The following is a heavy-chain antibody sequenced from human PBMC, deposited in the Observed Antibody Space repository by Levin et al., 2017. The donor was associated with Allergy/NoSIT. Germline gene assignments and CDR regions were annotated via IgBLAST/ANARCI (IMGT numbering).Heavy chain of an antibody. Sequence: GESLKISCVASGFTFRDFYMSWIRQAPGKGLEWVSYISASGGSIYYADSVEGRFTISRDDSKNSLYLQMNSLRAEDTAVYYCAKSIGQLWLPNYWGQGTLVTVSS. J-gene: IGHJ4*02. CDR1: GFTFRDFY. V-gene: IGHV3-11*01. D-gene: IGHD5-18*01. CDR3: AKSIGQLWLPNY. CDR2: ISASGGSI.